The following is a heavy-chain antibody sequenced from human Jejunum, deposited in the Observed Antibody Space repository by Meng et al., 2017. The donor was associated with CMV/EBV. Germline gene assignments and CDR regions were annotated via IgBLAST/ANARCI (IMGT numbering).Heavy chain of an antibody. V-gene: IGHV3-33*06. Sequence: SGFTFSSYGMHWVRQAPGKGLEWVAVISSDGTEKYDADSVKGRFTISRDNSQNTLYLQMNSLGAEDTAAYYCAKAPYTSGTYFVDYWGQGTLVTVSS. J-gene: IGHJ4*02. D-gene: IGHD3-10*01. CDR1: GFTFSSYG. CDR3: AKAPYTSGTYFVDY. CDR2: ISSDGTEK.